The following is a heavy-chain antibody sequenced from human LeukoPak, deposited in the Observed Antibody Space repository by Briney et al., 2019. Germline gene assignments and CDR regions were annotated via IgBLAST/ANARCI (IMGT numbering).Heavy chain of an antibody. CDR3: ARAFPYSSSWYGDY. V-gene: IGHV1-58*02. J-gene: IGHJ4*02. CDR1: GFTFTSSA. CDR2: IVVGSGNT. Sequence: SVKVSCKASGFTFTSSAMQWVRQARGQRLEWIGWIVVGSGNTNYAQKFQERVTITRDMSTSTAYMELSSLRSEDTAVYYCARAFPYSSSWYGDYWGQGTLVTVSS. D-gene: IGHD6-13*01.